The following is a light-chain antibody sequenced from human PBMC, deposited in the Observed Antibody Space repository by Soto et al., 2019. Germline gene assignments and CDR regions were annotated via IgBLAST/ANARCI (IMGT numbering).Light chain of an antibody. CDR3: QQYGSSPRIT. Sequence: EIVLTQSPCTLSLSTRERATLSCRASQSVSSSYLAWYQQKPGQAPRLLIYGASSRATGIPDRFSGSGSGTDFTLTISRLEPEDFAVYYCQQYGSSPRITFGQGSKVDIK. CDR2: GAS. CDR1: QSVSSSY. V-gene: IGKV3-20*01. J-gene: IGKJ1*01.